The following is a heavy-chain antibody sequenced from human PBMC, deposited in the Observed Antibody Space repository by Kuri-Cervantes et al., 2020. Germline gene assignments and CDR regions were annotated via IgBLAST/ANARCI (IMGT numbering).Heavy chain of an antibody. D-gene: IGHD3-22*01. CDR3: ARAPPGGYYDNSGYYHFDY. CDR1: GYTFTGYY. CDR2: INPNSGGT. V-gene: IGHV1-2*04. J-gene: IGHJ4*02. Sequence: ASVKVSCKASGYTFTGYYMHWVRQAPGQGLEWMGWINPNSGGTNYAQKFQGWVTMTRSTSISTAYMELSSLRSEDTAVYYCARAPPGGYYDNSGYYHFDYWGQGTLVTVSS.